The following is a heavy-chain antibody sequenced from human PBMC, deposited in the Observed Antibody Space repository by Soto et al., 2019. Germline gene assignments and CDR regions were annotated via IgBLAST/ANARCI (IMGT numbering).Heavy chain of an antibody. Sequence: SGPTLVNPTQTLTLTCTFSGFSLSTSGAGVGWIRQPPGEALEWLALFYWDDNRRYNPSLSSRLTITKDTSKTQVVLTMTNMGPVDTAIYYCVSGSFNHWFDPWGQGTLVTVS. D-gene: IGHD3-10*01. CDR3: VSGSFNHWFDP. CDR1: GFSLSTSGAG. V-gene: IGHV2-5*02. J-gene: IGHJ5*02. CDR2: FYWDDNR.